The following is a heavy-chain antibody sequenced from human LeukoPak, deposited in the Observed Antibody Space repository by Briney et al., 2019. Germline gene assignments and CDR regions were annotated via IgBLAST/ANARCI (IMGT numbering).Heavy chain of an antibody. CDR1: GDTFTSYY. CDR2: INPSGGST. J-gene: IGHJ4*02. D-gene: IGHD3-9*01. V-gene: IGHV1-46*01. Sequence: GASVKVSCKASGDTFTSYYMHWVRQAPGQGLEWMGIINPSGGSTSYAQKFQGRVTMTRGMSTSTGNMELSSLRTEDTAVYYCARGGYDIVTGYSLTVVLYYFYYWGQGTLVTVSS. CDR3: ARGGYDIVTGYSLTVVLYYFYY.